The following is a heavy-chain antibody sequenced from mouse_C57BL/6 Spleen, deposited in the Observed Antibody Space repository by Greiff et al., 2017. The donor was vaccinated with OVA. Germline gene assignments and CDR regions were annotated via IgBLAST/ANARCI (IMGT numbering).Heavy chain of an antibody. CDR2: ISYDGSN. V-gene: IGHV3-6*01. CDR1: GYSITSGYY. CDR3: ARDYDYDVSFAY. D-gene: IGHD2-4*01. Sequence: DVKLQESGPGLVKPSQSLSLTCSVTGYSITSGYYWNWIRQFPGNKLEWMGYISYDGSNNYNPSLKNRISITRDTSKNQFFLKLNSVTTEDTATYYCARDYDYDVSFAYWGQGTLVTVSA. J-gene: IGHJ3*01.